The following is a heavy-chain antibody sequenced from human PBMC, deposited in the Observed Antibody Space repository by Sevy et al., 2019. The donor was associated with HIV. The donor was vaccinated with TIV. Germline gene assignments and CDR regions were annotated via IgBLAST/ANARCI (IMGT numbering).Heavy chain of an antibody. Sequence: GGSLRLSCAASGFTFSNAWMSWVRQAPGKGLEWVGRIKSKTDGGTTDYAAPVKGRFTISRDDSKNTLYLQMNSLKTEDSAIYYCTTDSYTRGLSALLDYWGQGTLVTVSS. D-gene: IGHD3-10*01. CDR1: GFTFSNAW. CDR3: TTDSYTRGLSALLDY. V-gene: IGHV3-15*01. J-gene: IGHJ4*02. CDR2: IKSKTDGGTT.